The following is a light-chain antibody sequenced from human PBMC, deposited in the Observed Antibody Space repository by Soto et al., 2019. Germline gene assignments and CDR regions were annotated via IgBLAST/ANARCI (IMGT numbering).Light chain of an antibody. CDR2: ANN. CDR1: SSNIGAGYD. CDR3: QSYDSSLSGYV. V-gene: IGLV1-40*02. J-gene: IGLJ1*01. Sequence: QSAVTQPPSVSGAPGQRVTISCTGSSSNIGAGYDVHWYQQLPGTAPKLLIYANNIRPSGVPGRFSGSKSGTSASLAITGLQAEDEADYYCQSYDSSLSGYVFGTGTKVTAL.